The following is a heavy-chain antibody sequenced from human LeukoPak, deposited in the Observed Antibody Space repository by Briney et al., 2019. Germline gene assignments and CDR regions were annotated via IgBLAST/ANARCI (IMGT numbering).Heavy chain of an antibody. V-gene: IGHV3-11*01. Sequence: PGGSLRLSCAASGFTFSDYYMNWIRQAPGKGLEWVSYISTSGSTIYYADSVKGRFTISRDNAKNSLYLQMNSLRAEDTVVYYCARGGYYDILTGYPNGVLFDYWGQGTLVTVSS. CDR1: GFTFSDYY. D-gene: IGHD3-9*01. J-gene: IGHJ4*02. CDR2: ISTSGSTI. CDR3: ARGGYYDILTGYPNGVLFDY.